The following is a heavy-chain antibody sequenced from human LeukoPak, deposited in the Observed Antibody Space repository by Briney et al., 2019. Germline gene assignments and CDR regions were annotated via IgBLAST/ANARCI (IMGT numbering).Heavy chain of an antibody. V-gene: IGHV3-7*05. CDR1: GFTFSTSW. CDR3: ARRGTSSSWAHFDC. Sequence: GGSLRLSCTASGFTFSTSWMSWVRQAPGKGLEWVAHIKQDGGEKYYVDSVKGRFTISRDNPKNSLSLQMNSLAAEDTAVYYCARRGTSSSWAHFDCWGQGTLVTVSS. J-gene: IGHJ4*02. D-gene: IGHD6-13*01. CDR2: IKQDGGEK.